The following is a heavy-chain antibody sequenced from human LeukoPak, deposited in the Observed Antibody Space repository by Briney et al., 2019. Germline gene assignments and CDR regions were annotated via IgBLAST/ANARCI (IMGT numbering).Heavy chain of an antibody. Sequence: PGRSLRLSCAASGFTFSSYSMNWVRQAPGKGLEWVSSISSSSSYIYYADSVKGRFTISRDNAKNSLYLQMNSLRAEDTAVYYCARDTAYCSGGSCYLGVYYYGMDVWGQGTTVTVSS. CDR1: GFTFSSYS. J-gene: IGHJ6*02. V-gene: IGHV3-21*01. D-gene: IGHD2-15*01. CDR2: ISSSSSYI. CDR3: ARDTAYCSGGSCYLGVYYYGMDV.